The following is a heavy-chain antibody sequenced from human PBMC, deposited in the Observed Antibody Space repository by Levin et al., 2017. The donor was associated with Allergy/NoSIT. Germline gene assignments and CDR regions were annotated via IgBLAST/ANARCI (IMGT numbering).Heavy chain of an antibody. J-gene: IGHJ4*02. CDR3: ARYRIGNFDH. D-gene: IGHD1-1*01. CDR1: GDTVGSDDDF. Sequence: SETLSLTCSVSGDTVGSDDDFWSWIRRSPGKGLEWLGYIHTMGNTNYRPSLASRLTISKDTARSQFSLILKSVTAADTAVYYCARYRIGNFDHWGQGILVTVSS. V-gene: IGHV4-30-4*01. CDR2: IHTMGNT.